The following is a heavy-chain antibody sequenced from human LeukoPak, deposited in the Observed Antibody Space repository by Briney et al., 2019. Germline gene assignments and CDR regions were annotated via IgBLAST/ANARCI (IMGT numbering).Heavy chain of an antibody. CDR3: ARQRRWLYDFDY. V-gene: IGHV3-66*04. CDR1: GFTVSSNY. CDR2: IYSGGST. D-gene: IGHD5-24*01. Sequence: PGGSLRLSCAASGFTVSSNYMSWVRQAPGKGLEWVSVIYSGGSTYYADSVKGRFTISRDNAKNSLYLQMNSLRAEDTAVYYCARQRRWLYDFDYWGQGTPVTVSS. J-gene: IGHJ4*02.